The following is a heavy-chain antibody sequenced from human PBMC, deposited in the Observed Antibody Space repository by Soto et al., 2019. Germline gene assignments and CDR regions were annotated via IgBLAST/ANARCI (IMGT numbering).Heavy chain of an antibody. V-gene: IGHV3-30-3*01. Sequence: TGWSLRLSCASSVFTFISYAMHWVRQAPGKGLEWVAVISYDGSNKYYADSVKGRFTISRDNSKNTLYLQMNSLRAEDTAVYYCARDRQVQLWFAYYYYYGMDVWGQGTTVTVSS. CDR1: VFTFISYA. CDR3: ARDRQVQLWFAYYYYYGMDV. CDR2: ISYDGSNK. J-gene: IGHJ6*02. D-gene: IGHD5-18*01.